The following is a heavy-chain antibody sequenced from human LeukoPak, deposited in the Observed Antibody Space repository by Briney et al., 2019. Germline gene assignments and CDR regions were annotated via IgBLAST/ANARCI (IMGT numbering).Heavy chain of an antibody. CDR2: IYYSGST. CDR3: ARDDGSLGY. Sequence: SETLSLTCTVSGGSISSSSYYWGWIRQPPGKGLEWIGSIYYSGSTYYNPSLKSRVTISVDTSKNQFSLKLSSVTAADTAVYYCARDDGSLGYWGQGTLVTVSS. D-gene: IGHD3-16*01. V-gene: IGHV4-39*07. CDR1: GGSISSSSYY. J-gene: IGHJ4*02.